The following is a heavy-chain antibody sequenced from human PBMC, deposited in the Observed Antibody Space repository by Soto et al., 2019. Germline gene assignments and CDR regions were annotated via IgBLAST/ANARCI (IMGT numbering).Heavy chain of an antibody. CDR2: INPSDATV. V-gene: IGHV1-46*01. CDR1: GYTFSSSF. D-gene: IGHD2-15*01. J-gene: IGHJ4*02. Sequence: QVQLVQSGAEVKKPGASVKVSCKASGYTFSSSFVHWVRQAPGRGLEWMGIINPSDATVSYTQKFWGRISMTRDTSTSTVYMELSSLRSEDTAVYYCARVPCVGGRCYVSPSDDWGQGTLVTVSS. CDR3: ARVPCVGGRCYVSPSDD.